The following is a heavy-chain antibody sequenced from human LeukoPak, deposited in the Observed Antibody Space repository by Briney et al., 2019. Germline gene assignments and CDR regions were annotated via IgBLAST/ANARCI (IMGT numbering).Heavy chain of an antibody. D-gene: IGHD5-24*01. V-gene: IGHV4-59*01. CDR3: ARYRGTYGYYFDY. Sequence: SETLSLTCTVYGGSISSYYWSWIRQPPGTGLEWIGYIYYSGSTNYNPSLKSRVTISVDTSKNQFSLKLTAVTAADTAVYYCARYRGTYGYYFDYWGQGKLVIVS. J-gene: IGHJ4*02. CDR1: GGSISSYY. CDR2: IYYSGST.